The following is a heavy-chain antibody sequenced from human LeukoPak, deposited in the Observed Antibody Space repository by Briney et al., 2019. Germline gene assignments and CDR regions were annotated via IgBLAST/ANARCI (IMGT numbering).Heavy chain of an antibody. V-gene: IGHV1-8*03. Sequence: ASVKVSCKASGYTFTSYDINWVRQATGQGLEWMGWMNPNSGNTGYAQKFQGRVTITRNTSISTAYMELSSLRSEDTAVYYCATSGSYYIYDYWGQGTLVTVSS. CDR2: MNPNSGNT. D-gene: IGHD1-26*01. CDR3: ATSGSYYIYDY. CDR1: GYTFTSYD. J-gene: IGHJ4*02.